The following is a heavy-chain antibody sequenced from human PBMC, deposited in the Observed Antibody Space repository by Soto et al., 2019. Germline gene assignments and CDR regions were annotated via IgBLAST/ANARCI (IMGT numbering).Heavy chain of an antibody. J-gene: IGHJ6*02. Sequence: QVQLVQSGVEVKKPGSSVKVSCKASGGTLTSYAIDWVRQAPGQGLEWMGGIIPIFGNTYYAQRLQGRVKLTADEATRTAYMELSTRTSEDTAVYDGARGTVTGSEYNGYYYGMDVWGQGTTVIVSS. D-gene: IGHD1-1*01. CDR2: IIPIFGNT. CDR1: GGTLTSYA. CDR3: ARGTVTGSEYNGYYYGMDV. V-gene: IGHV1-69*12.